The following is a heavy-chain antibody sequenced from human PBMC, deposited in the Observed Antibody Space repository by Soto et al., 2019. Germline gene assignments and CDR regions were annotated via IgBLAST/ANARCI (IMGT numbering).Heavy chain of an antibody. V-gene: IGHV4-30-2*01. CDR1: GGSISSGGYS. CDR2: IYQSGST. CDR3: ARVPGP. Sequence: SETLSLTCAVSGGSISSGGYSWSWIRQPPGKGLDWIGYIYQSGSTYYNQSLKSRVTISVDRSKNQFSLKLSSVTAADTAVYYCARVPGPWGQGTLVTVSS. J-gene: IGHJ5*02.